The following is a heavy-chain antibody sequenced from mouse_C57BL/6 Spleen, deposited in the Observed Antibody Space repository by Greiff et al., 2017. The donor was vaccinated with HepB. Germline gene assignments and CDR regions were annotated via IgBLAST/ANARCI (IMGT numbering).Heavy chain of an antibody. CDR2: IDPENGDT. CDR3: TTGDYYGSNYAMDY. D-gene: IGHD1-1*01. CDR1: GFNIKDDY. Sequence: EVQLQQSGAELVRPGASVKLSCTASGFNIKDDYMHWVKQRPEQGLEWIGWIDPENGDTEYASKFQGKATITADTSSNTAYRQLSSLTSEDTAVYYGTTGDYYGSNYAMDYWVQGTSVTVSS. V-gene: IGHV14-4*01. J-gene: IGHJ4*01.